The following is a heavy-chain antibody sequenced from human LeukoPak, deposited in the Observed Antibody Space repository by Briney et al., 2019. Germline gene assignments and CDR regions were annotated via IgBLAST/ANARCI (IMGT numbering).Heavy chain of an antibody. CDR1: GFTFSSYS. CDR2: ISSSSSTI. Sequence: GGSLRLSCAASGFTFSSYSMNWVRQAPGKGLEWVSYISSSSSTIYYADSVEGRFTISRDSSNNTLYLQMNSLSVEDTAVYYCAKGGCSGGSCPGPLNWGQGTLVTVSS. D-gene: IGHD2-15*01. V-gene: IGHV3-48*01. CDR3: AKGGCSGGSCPGPLN. J-gene: IGHJ4*02.